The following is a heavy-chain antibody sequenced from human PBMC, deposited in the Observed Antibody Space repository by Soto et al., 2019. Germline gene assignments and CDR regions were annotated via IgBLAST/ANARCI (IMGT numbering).Heavy chain of an antibody. CDR1: GGSISSYY. CDR3: ARRKEFDFDY. J-gene: IGHJ4*02. V-gene: IGHV4-59*01. CDR2: IYYSGST. Sequence: SETLSLTCTVSGGSISSYYWSWIRQPPGKGLEWIGYIYYSGSTNYNPSLKSRVTISVDTSKNQFSLKLSSVTAADTAVYYCARRKEFDFDYWGQGTLVTVS.